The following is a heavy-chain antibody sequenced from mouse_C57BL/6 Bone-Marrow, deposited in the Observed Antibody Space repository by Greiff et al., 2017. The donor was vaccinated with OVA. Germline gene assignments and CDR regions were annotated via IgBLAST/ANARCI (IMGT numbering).Heavy chain of an antibody. CDR2: INPSSGYT. V-gene: IGHV1-4*01. CDR3: ARPYGSSLNY. J-gene: IGHJ2*01. Sequence: VMLVESGAELARPGASVKMSCKASGYTFTSYTMHWVKQRPGQGLEWIGYINPSSGYTKYNQKFKDKATLTADKSSSTAYMQLSSLTSEDSAVYYCARPYGSSLNYWGQGTTLTVSS. CDR1: GYTFTSYT. D-gene: IGHD1-1*01.